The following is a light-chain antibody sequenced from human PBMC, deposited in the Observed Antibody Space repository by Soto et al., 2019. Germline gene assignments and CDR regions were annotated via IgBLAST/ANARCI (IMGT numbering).Light chain of an antibody. V-gene: IGKV1-5*01. CDR2: DAS. J-gene: IGKJ4*01. CDR3: QRYNSYS. CDR1: QSISSW. Sequence: DIQRTHAPSTRSAAGGDRVAISCRASQSISSWLAWYQQKPGKAPTLLIYDASSLESGVPSRFSGSGSGTEFTLTISGLQPDDFATYYRQRYNSYSFGGGTKVDIK.